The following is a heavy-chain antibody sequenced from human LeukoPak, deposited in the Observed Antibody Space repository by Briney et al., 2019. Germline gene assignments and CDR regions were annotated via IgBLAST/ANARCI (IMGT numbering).Heavy chain of an antibody. J-gene: IGHJ5*02. Sequence: SETLSLTCNVSGGSIHSYYWNWIRQPAGKGLEWIGRIYTSGRTIYNPSLKSRVTMSVDASKNLLSLKVTSVNAADTAVYYCASVRGYSSGWYASGFDPWGQGTLVTVSS. CDR1: GGSIHSYY. V-gene: IGHV4-4*07. D-gene: IGHD6-19*01. CDR2: IYTSGRT. CDR3: ASVRGYSSGWYASGFDP.